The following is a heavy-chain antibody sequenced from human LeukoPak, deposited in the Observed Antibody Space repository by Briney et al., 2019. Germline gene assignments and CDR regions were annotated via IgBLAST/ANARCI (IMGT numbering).Heavy chain of an antibody. CDR1: GGSFSGYY. CDR3: ARGRTY. V-gene: IGHV4-34*01. J-gene: IGHJ4*02. CDR2: INHSGST. Sequence: SETLSLTCAVYGGSFSGYYWSWIRQPPGKGLEWIGEINHSGSTNYNPSLRSRVTISVDTSKNQFSLKLSSVTAADTAVYYCARGRTYWGQGTLVTVSS. D-gene: IGHD1-14*01.